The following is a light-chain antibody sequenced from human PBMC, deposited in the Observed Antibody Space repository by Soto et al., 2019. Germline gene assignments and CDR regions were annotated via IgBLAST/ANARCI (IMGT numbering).Light chain of an antibody. CDR1: SSDVGGYNY. CDR2: EVN. Sequence: QSALTQPPSASGSPGQSVAISCTGTSSDVGGYNYVSWYQQHPGKAPKLMIYEVNKRPSGVPDRFSGSKSGNTASLTVSGLQAEDEADYYCSSYAGSSNVFGTGTNVT. CDR3: SSYAGSSNV. J-gene: IGLJ1*01. V-gene: IGLV2-8*01.